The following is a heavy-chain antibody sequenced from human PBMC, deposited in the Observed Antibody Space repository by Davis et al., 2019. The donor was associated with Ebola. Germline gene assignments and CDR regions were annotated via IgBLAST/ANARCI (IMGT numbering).Heavy chain of an antibody. D-gene: IGHD1-14*01. CDR2: ISSSSSTI. Sequence: GESLKISCAASGFTFSSYSMNWVRQAPGKGLEWVSYISSSSSTIYYADSVKGRFTISRDNAKNSLYLQMSSLRDEDTAIYYCVRHLPGGWFDPWGQGTLVTVSS. CDR1: GFTFSSYS. V-gene: IGHV3-48*02. CDR3: VRHLPGGWFDP. J-gene: IGHJ5*02.